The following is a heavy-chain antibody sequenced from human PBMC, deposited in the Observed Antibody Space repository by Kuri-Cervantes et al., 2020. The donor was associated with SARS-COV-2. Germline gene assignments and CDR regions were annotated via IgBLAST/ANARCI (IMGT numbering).Heavy chain of an antibody. Sequence: GESLKISCAASGFSFSDAWMAWVRQAPGKGLEWVGRIKSKLDNGATDYAPRVLGRFTISRDDSKNMVYLQMNSLKTEDTAVYYCTTCAWCFTREDWFDPWGQGTLVTVSS. V-gene: IGHV3-15*01. CDR2: IKSKLDNGAT. D-gene: IGHD2-8*02. CDR1: GFSFSDAW. CDR3: TTCAWCFTREDWFDP. J-gene: IGHJ5*02.